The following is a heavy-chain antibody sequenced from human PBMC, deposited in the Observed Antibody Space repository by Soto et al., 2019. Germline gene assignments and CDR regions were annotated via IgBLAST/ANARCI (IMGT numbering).Heavy chain of an antibody. J-gene: IGHJ4*02. CDR1: GFTFSSYA. Sequence: QPGGSLRLSCAASGFTFSSYAMHWVRQAPGKGLEWVAVISYDGSNKYYADSVKGRFTISRDNSKNTLYLQMNSLRAEDTAVYYCARDPNYYDSSGYYPFDYWGQGTLVTVSS. CDR2: ISYDGSNK. V-gene: IGHV3-30-3*01. CDR3: ARDPNYYDSSGYYPFDY. D-gene: IGHD3-22*01.